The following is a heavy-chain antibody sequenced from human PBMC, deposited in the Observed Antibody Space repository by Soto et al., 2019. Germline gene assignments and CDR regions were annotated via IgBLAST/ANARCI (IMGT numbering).Heavy chain of an antibody. CDR1: GFTFSSYG. V-gene: IGHV3-30*18. CDR2: ISYDGSNK. Sequence: QVQLVESGGGVVQPGRSLRLSCAASGFTFSSYGMHWVRQAPGKGLDWVAVISYDGSNKYYADSVKGRFTISRDNSKNTLYLQMNSLRGEDTAVNYCAKDHVRWKSDGVGMDVWGQGTTVTVSS. J-gene: IGHJ6*02. CDR3: AKDHVRWKSDGVGMDV. D-gene: IGHD1-1*01.